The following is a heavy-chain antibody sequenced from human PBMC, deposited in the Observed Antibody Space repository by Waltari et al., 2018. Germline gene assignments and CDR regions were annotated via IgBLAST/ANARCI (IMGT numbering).Heavy chain of an antibody. J-gene: IGHJ3*02. D-gene: IGHD2-2*01. Sequence: QVQLVQSGAEVKKPGASVKVSCKASGYTFTSYDINWVRQATGQGLEWMGWKNPNSGNTDYAQKCQGRVTMTRNTSISTAYMELSSLRSEDTAVYYCARARYCSSTSCYAFDIWGQGTMVTVSS. CDR1: GYTFTSYD. V-gene: IGHV1-8*01. CDR2: KNPNSGNT. CDR3: ARARYCSSTSCYAFDI.